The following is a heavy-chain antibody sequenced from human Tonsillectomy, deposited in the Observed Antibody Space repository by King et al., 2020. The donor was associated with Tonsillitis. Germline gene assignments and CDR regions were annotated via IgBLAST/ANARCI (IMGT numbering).Heavy chain of an antibody. D-gene: IGHD3/OR15-3a*01. CDR2: ISGNSDRI. Sequence: VQLVESGGGLVQPGRSLRLSCAAAGFSFDDYGMHWVRQAPGMGLEWVSGISGNSDRIGYADSAKGRFTISRDNAKNSLYLQMNSLRAEDAALYYCAKDLTSHYDFWSGYGFDSWGQGTLVTVSS. CDR3: AKDLTSHYDFWSGYGFDS. CDR1: GFSFDDYG. J-gene: IGHJ5*01. V-gene: IGHV3-9*01.